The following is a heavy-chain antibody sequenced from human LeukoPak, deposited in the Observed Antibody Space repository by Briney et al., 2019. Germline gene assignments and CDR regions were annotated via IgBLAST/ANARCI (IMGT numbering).Heavy chain of an antibody. V-gene: IGHV3-30*02. CDR3: AKDPSFRPGYFNY. CDR2: IRYDGSNK. J-gene: IGHJ4*02. Sequence: GGSLRLSCAASGFTFSSYGMHWVRQAPGKGLEWVAFIRYDGSNKYYADSVKGRFTISRDNSKNTLYLQMNSLRAEDTAVYYCAKDPSFRPGYFNYWGQGTLVTVSS. CDR1: GFTFSSYG.